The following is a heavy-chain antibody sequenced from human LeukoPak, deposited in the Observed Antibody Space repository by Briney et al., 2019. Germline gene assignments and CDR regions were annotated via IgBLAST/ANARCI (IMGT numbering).Heavy chain of an antibody. J-gene: IGHJ4*02. CDR1: GFTFSSYW. D-gene: IGHD7-27*01. CDR2: IKQDGSEK. CDR3: ARGGLGNPYYFDY. V-gene: IGHV3-7*03. Sequence: GGSLRLSCAASGFTFSSYWMSWVRQAPGKGLEWVANIKQDGSEKYYVDSVKGRFTISRDNAKNSLYLQMNSLRAEDTAVYYCARGGLGNPYYFDYWGQGTLVTVSS.